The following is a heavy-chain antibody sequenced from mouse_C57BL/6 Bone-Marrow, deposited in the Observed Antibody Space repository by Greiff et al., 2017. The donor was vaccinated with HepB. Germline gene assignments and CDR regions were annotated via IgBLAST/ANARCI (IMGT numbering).Heavy chain of an antibody. V-gene: IGHV1-26*01. Sequence: VQLQQSGPELVKPGASVNISCKASGYTFTDYYMNWVKQSHGKSLEWIGDINPNNGGTSYNQKFKGKATLTVDKSSSTAYMELRSLTSEDSAVYYCARSPFITTVVAPFDYWGQGTTLTVSS. CDR2: INPNNGGT. CDR3: ARSPFITTVVAPFDY. D-gene: IGHD1-1*01. CDR1: GYTFTDYY. J-gene: IGHJ2*01.